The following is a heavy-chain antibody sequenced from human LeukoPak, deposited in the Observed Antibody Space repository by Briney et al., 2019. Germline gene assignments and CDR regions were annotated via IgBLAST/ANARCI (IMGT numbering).Heavy chain of an antibody. J-gene: IGHJ3*01. V-gene: IGHV3-49*03. CDR2: IRSKANGATT. CDR1: GFNFGDNS. D-gene: IGHD7-27*01. Sequence: GGSLRLSCTGSGFNFGDNSVGWFRQAPGKGLEGVGFIRSKANGATTEYAASVKGGITISRDDSKSIAYLHMNSLKTEDTAVYYCAAPSNWGRYGTFDVWGQGAMVTVSS. CDR3: AAPSNWGRYGTFDV.